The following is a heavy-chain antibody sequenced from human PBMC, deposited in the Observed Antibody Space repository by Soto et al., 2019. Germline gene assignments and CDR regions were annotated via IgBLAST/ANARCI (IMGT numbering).Heavy chain of an antibody. D-gene: IGHD1-1*01. CDR2: IIPIFGTA. V-gene: IGHV1-69*01. CDR3: NNWNEAYNWFDP. Sequence: QVQLVQSGAEVKKPGSSVKVSCKASGGTFSSYAISWVRQAPGQGREWMGGIIPIFGTANYAQKFQGRVTITADESTSTAYMELSSLRSEDTAVYYCNNWNEAYNWFDPWGQGTLVTVSS. J-gene: IGHJ5*02. CDR1: GGTFSSYA.